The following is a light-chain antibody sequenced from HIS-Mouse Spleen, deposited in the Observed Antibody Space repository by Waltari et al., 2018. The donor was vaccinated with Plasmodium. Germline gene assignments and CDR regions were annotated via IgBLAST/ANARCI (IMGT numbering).Light chain of an antibody. Sequence: EIVLTQSPGTLSLTPGERATLSCRASPSVSSRYLAGYQQKPGQAPRLLIYGASSRATGIPDRFSGSGSGTDFTLTISRLEPEDFAVYYCQQYGSSPYTFGQGTKLEIK. J-gene: IGKJ2*01. V-gene: IGKV3-20*01. CDR3: QQYGSSPYT. CDR1: PSVSSRY. CDR2: GAS.